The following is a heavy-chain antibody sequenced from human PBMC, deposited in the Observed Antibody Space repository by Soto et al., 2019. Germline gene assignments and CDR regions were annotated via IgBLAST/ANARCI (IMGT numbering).Heavy chain of an antibody. CDR2: IKAYSGST. CDR1: GYTFSTSP. CDR3: AIADYGDDDY. D-gene: IGHD4-17*01. Sequence: LVQSGAEAKKPGTSVKVSCKASGYTFSTSPISWVRQAPGQGLEWMGWIKAYSGSTNYAPKLQGRVTMTTDTSTSTAYLELRSLTSDDTAMYYCAIADYGDDDYWGQGTRVTVSS. V-gene: IGHV1-18*04. J-gene: IGHJ4*02.